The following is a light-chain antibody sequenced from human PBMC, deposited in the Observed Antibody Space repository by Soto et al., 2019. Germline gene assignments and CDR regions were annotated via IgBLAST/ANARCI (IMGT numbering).Light chain of an antibody. Sequence: AIRMTQSPSSFSASTGDRVTITCRASQGISSYLAWYQQKPGKAPKLLIYAASTLQSGVPSRFSGSGSGTDFILIISSLQSEDFAVYYCQHYNNWPPWTFGQGTKVDIK. CDR3: QHYNNWPPWT. J-gene: IGKJ1*01. CDR1: QGISSY. V-gene: IGKV1-8*01. CDR2: AAS.